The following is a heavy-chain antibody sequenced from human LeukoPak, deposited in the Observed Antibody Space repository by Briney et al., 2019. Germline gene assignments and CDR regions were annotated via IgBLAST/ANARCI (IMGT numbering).Heavy chain of an antibody. CDR1: GGSISSYY. Sequence: PSETLSLTCTVSGGSISSYYWSWIRQPPGKGLEWIGYIYYSGSTNYNPSLKSRVTISVDTSKNQFSLKLSSVTAADTAVYYCARGATVSYYFDYWGQGTLVTVPS. CDR2: IYYSGST. J-gene: IGHJ4*02. V-gene: IGHV4-59*01. D-gene: IGHD4-17*01. CDR3: ARGATVSYYFDY.